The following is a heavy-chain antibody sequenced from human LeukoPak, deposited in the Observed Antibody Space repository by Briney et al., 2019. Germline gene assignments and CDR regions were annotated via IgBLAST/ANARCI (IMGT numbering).Heavy chain of an antibody. V-gene: IGHV1-69*13. CDR3: ARQRYCSGGSCYSRYYYYMDV. D-gene: IGHD2-15*01. J-gene: IGHJ6*03. CDR2: IIPIFGTA. Sequence: SVKVSCKASGGTFSSYAISWVRQAPGQGLEWMGGIIPIFGTANYAQKFQGRVTITADESTSTAYMELSSLRSEDTAVYYCARQRYCSGGSCYSRYYYYMDVWGKGTTVTVSS. CDR1: GGTFSSYA.